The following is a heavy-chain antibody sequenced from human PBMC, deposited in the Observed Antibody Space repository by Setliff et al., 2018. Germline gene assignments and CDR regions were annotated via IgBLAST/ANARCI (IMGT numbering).Heavy chain of an antibody. CDR1: GASVSNGNYY. CDR2: IYYSWKT. D-gene: IGHD3-3*01. CDR3: ARIGHFDFWRGFGVGAFDL. V-gene: IGHV4-39*01. J-gene: IGHJ3*01. Sequence: SETLSLTCSVSGASVSNGNYYWGWIRQPPGKGLEWVASIYYSWKTYSNPSFKSRVTMYLDKSKNQFSLKLASVTAADTALYYCARIGHFDFWRGFGVGAFDLWGHGSVVTVSS.